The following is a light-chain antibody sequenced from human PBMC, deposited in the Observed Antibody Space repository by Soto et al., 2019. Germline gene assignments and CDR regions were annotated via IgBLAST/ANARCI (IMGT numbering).Light chain of an antibody. CDR3: QPRTNWPRT. V-gene: IGKV3-11*01. J-gene: IGKJ2*01. CDR1: QSVGTF. Sequence: EIVLTQSPATLSLSPGERATLSCRASQSVGTFLAWYQQKPGQAPRLIRYDASNRATGIPARFSGIGSGTDVALTISSVEHEDFAVYYCQPRTNWPRTFGQGTKLDIK. CDR2: DAS.